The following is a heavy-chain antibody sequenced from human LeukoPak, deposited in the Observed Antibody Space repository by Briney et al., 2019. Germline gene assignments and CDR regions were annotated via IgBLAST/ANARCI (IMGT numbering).Heavy chain of an antibody. Sequence: PGGSLRLSCAASGFTFSSYEMNWVRQAPGKGLEWVSYISSSGRTFYYADSVKGRFTISRDNGKSSLYLQMNSLRVEDTAVYYCARDSRGSSWFFDYWGQGALVTVSS. CDR3: ARDSRGSSWFFDY. CDR2: ISSSGRTF. V-gene: IGHV3-48*03. CDR1: GFTFSSYE. D-gene: IGHD6-13*01. J-gene: IGHJ4*02.